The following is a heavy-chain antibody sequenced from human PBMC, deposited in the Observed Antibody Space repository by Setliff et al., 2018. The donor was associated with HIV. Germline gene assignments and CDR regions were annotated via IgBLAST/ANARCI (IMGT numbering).Heavy chain of an antibody. CDR1: GYTFTSYA. CDR2: INAGNGNT. D-gene: IGHD3-10*01. J-gene: IGHJ4*02. V-gene: IGHV1-3*01. Sequence: ASVKVSCKASGYTFTSYAMHWVRQAPGQRLEWMGWINAGNGNTKYSQKFQGRVTMTRNTSISTAYMELSSLRSEDTAVYYCARYMVRGVTEWGYWGQGTLVTVSS. CDR3: ARYMVRGVTEWGY.